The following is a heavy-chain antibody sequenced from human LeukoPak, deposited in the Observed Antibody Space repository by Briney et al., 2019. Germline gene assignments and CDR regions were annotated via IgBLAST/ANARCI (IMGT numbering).Heavy chain of an antibody. J-gene: IGHJ6*02. CDR2: IIPIFGTA. Sequence: SVKVSCKASGGTFSSYAISWVRQAPGQGLERMGGIIPIFGTANYAQKFQGRVTITADESTSTAYMELSSLRSEDTAVYYCARDGNSDYYYYGMDVWGQGTTVTVSS. CDR1: GGTFSSYA. CDR3: ARDGNSDYYYYGMDV. D-gene: IGHD4-23*01. V-gene: IGHV1-69*13.